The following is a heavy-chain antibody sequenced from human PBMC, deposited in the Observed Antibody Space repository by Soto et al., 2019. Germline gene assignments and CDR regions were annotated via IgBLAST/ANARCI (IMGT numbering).Heavy chain of an antibody. CDR3: KTDKLSGSYYSGDIDY. CDR1: GFTFSNAW. V-gene: IGHV3-15*01. D-gene: IGHD1-26*01. J-gene: IGHJ4*02. CDR2: IKSKTDGGTT. Sequence: PGGSLRLSCAASGFTFSNAWMSWVRQAPGKGLEWVGRIKSKTDGGTTDYAAPVKGRFTISRDDSKNTLYLQMNSLKTEDTAVYYCKTDKLSGSYYSGDIDYWGQGTLVTVSS.